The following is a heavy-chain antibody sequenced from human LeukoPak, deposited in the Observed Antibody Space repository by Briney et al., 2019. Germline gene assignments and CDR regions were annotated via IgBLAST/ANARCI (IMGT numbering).Heavy chain of an antibody. J-gene: IGHJ4*02. V-gene: IGHV1-69*13. Sequence: SVKVSCKASGGTFSSYAISWVRQAPGQGLEWMGGIIPIFGTANCAQKFQGRVTITADESTSTAYMELSSLRSEDTAVYYCARERRNYYDSSGYYYWGQGTLVTVSS. CDR2: IIPIFGTA. D-gene: IGHD3-22*01. CDR3: ARERRNYYDSSGYYY. CDR1: GGTFSSYA.